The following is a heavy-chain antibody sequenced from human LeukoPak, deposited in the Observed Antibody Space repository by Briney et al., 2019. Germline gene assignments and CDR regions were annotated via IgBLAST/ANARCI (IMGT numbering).Heavy chain of an antibody. CDR1: GGSIGTYY. V-gene: IGHV4-39*01. J-gene: IGHJ4*02. CDR2: IYYSGST. CDR3: ARPSGYVRS. D-gene: IGHD5-12*01. Sequence: SETLSLTCTVSGGSIGTYYWGWIRQPPGKGLEWIGSIYYSGSTYYNPSLKSRVTISVDTSKNQFSLKLSSVTAADTAVYYCARPSGYVRSWGQGTLVTVSS.